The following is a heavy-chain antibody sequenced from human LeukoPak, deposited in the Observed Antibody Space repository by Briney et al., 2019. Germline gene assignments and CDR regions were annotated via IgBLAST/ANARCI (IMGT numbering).Heavy chain of an antibody. Sequence: GGSLRLSCAASGLTVSSNYMSWVRQAPGKGLEWDSVIYSGGSTYYTAPVKGRFTISRDNSQNTLYLQMNSLRAEDTAVYYCASSLYGDYYYYMDVWGKGTTVTVSS. CDR1: GLTVSSNY. V-gene: IGHV3-66*02. D-gene: IGHD4-17*01. J-gene: IGHJ6*03. CDR3: ASSLYGDYYYYMDV. CDR2: IYSGGST.